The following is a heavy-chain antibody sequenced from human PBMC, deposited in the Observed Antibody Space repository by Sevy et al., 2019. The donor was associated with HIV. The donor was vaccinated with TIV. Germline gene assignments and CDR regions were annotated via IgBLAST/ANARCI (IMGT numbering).Heavy chain of an antibody. CDR3: ARVDSRGWYGAFDI. D-gene: IGHD6-19*01. J-gene: IGHJ3*02. CDR1: GYTFTSYA. Sequence: ASVKVSCKASGYTFTSYAMHWVRQAPGQRLEWMGWINAGNGNTKYSQKFQGRVTITRDTSASTAYMELSSLRSEDTAVYYCARVDSRGWYGAFDIWGQGTMVTVSS. CDR2: INAGNGNT. V-gene: IGHV1-3*01.